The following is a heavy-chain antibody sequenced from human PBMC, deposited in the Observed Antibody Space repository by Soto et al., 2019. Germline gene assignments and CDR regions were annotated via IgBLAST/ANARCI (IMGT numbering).Heavy chain of an antibody. CDR1: GGSISSSSYY. Sequence: SETLSLTCTVSGGSISSSSYYWGWIRQPPGKGLEWIGSIYYSGSTYYNPSLKSRVTISVDTSKNQFSLKLSSVTAADTAVYYCARLHYGYRSWFYYYYGMDVWGQGTTVTVSS. J-gene: IGHJ6*02. V-gene: IGHV4-39*01. CDR3: ARLHYGYRSWFYYYYGMDV. D-gene: IGHD5-18*01. CDR2: IYYSGST.